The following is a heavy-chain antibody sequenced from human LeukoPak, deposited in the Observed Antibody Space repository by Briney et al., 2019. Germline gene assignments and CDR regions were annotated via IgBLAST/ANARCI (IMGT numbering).Heavy chain of an antibody. V-gene: IGHV4-4*02. CDR1: GGSISSSNW. Sequence: SETLSLTCAVSGGSISSSNWWSWARQPPGKGLEWIGEIYHSGSTNYNPSLKSRVTISVDKSKNQFSLKLRSVTAADTAVYYCARSYPDYYDSSGYYYWGQGTLVTVSS. CDR3: ARSYPDYYDSSGYYY. J-gene: IGHJ4*02. D-gene: IGHD3-22*01. CDR2: IYHSGST.